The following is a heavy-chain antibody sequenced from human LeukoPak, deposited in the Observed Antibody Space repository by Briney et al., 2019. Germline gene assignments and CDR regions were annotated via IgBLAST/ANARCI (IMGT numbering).Heavy chain of an antibody. V-gene: IGHV3-64*01. CDR2: ISSNGGST. CDR1: GFTFSTYG. J-gene: IGHJ6*03. Sequence: GGSLRLSCAASGFTFSTYGIHWVRQAPGKGLEYVSEISSNGGSTSYANSVKGRFTISRDNSKNTVYLQMGSLRAEDIAVYYCARERYYYYVDVWGKGTTVTVSS. CDR3: ARERYYYYVDV.